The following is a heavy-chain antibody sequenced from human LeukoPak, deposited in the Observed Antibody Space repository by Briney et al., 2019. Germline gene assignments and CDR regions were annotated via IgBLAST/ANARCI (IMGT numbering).Heavy chain of an antibody. Sequence: SETLSLTCTVSGGSTSSYYWSWIRQPAGKGLEWIGYMFYSGSANYNPSLKSRVTISVDTSKNQFSLKLTSVTAADTAVYYCARGHYGLDPWGQGTLVTVSS. CDR3: ARGHYGLDP. V-gene: IGHV4-59*01. CDR1: GGSTSSYY. J-gene: IGHJ5*02. CDR2: MFYSGSA. D-gene: IGHD3-16*01.